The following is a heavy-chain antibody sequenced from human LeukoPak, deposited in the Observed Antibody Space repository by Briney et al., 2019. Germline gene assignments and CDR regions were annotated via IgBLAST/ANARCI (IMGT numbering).Heavy chain of an antibody. Sequence: SQTLSLTCTVSGGSISSGSYYWSWIRQPAGKGLEWIGRIYTSGSTHYNPSLKSRVTISVDTSKTQFSLKLSSVTAADTAVYCCARDSSGYYYLFEYWGQGTLVTVSS. CDR3: ARDSSGYYYLFEY. CDR2: IYTSGST. V-gene: IGHV4-61*02. CDR1: GGSISSGSYY. D-gene: IGHD3-22*01. J-gene: IGHJ4*02.